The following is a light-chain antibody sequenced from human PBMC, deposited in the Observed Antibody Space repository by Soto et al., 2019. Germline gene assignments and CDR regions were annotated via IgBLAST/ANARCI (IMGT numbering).Light chain of an antibody. Sequence: QSVLTQPPSVSGAPGQRVTISCTGSSSNIGAGYDVHWYQQLPGTAPKLLIYGNSNRPSGVPDRFSGSQSGTSASLAITGLQAEDEADYYCQSYDSSLSVIYVFGTGTKVTVL. J-gene: IGLJ1*01. CDR3: QSYDSSLSVIYV. CDR1: SSNIGAGYD. V-gene: IGLV1-40*01. CDR2: GNS.